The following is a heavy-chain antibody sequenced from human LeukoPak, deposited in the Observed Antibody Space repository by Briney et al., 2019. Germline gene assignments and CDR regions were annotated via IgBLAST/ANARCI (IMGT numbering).Heavy chain of an antibody. Sequence: SSETLSLTRTVSGDSISAFYWIWIRQPPGKGLEWIGYIYYSGSTNYNPSLKSRVTILIETSKNQFSLKLRSVTAADTAVYYCARGGARGSSAFDIWGQGTMVTVSS. CDR2: IYYSGST. J-gene: IGHJ3*02. CDR3: ARGGARGSSAFDI. CDR1: GDSISAFY. D-gene: IGHD3-10*01. V-gene: IGHV4-59*01.